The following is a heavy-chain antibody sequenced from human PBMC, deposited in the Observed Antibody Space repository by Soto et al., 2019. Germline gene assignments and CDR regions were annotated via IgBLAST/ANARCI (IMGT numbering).Heavy chain of an antibody. CDR1: GGSISSGGYY. CDR2: IYYSGRT. Sequence: QVQLQESGPGLVKPSRTLSLTCTVSGGSISSGGYYWSWIRQHPGKGLEWIGYIYYSGRTYYNPSLHSRVSIAVDTTENQFSLKLTSVTAADTSVYYCARGSFSSSSSWFDPWGRGTLVTVSS. V-gene: IGHV4-31*03. D-gene: IGHD6-6*01. J-gene: IGHJ5*02. CDR3: ARGSFSSSSSWFDP.